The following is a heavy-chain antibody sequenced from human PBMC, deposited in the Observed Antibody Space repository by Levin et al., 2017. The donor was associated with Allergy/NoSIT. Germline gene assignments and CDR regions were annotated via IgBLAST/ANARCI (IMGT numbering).Heavy chain of an antibody. CDR3: ARDRGLSSPPFY. Sequence: GESLKISCAASGFTFSSYSMNWVRQAPGKGLEWVSYISSSSSTIHYADSVKGRFTISRDNAKNSLYLQMNSLRAEDTAVYYCARDRGLSSPPFYWGQGTLVTVSS. CDR2: ISSSSSTI. V-gene: IGHV3-48*01. CDR1: GFTFSSYS. J-gene: IGHJ4*02.